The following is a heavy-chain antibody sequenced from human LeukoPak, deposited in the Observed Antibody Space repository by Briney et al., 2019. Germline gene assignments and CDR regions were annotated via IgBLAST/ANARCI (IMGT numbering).Heavy chain of an antibody. CDR3: ARGPSGIFDY. CDR1: GFSFSSYS. Sequence: PGGSLRLSCAASGFSFSSYSMNWVRQAPGKGLEWVSYISSGSSTIYYADSVKGRFTISRDNAKNSLYLQMNSLRAEDTAVYYCARGPSGIFDYWGQGTLVTVSS. V-gene: IGHV3-48*04. CDR2: ISSGSSTI. J-gene: IGHJ4*02. D-gene: IGHD1-26*01.